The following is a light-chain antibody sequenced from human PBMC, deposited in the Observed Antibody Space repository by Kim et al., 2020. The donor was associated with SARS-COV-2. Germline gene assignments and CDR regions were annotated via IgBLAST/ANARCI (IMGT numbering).Light chain of an antibody. CDR3: QAWDSSTEV. V-gene: IGLV3-1*01. J-gene: IGLJ1*01. CDR2: QDS. Sequence: SYELTQPPSVSVSPGQTASITCSGDKLGDTYACWYQQKPGQSPVLVIYQDSKRPSGIPERFSGSNSGNTATLTISGTQAMDEADYYCQAWDSSTEVFGT. CDR1: KLGDTY.